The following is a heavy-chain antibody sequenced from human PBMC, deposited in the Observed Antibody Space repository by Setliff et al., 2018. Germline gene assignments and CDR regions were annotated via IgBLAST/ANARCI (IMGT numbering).Heavy chain of an antibody. CDR2: TYTSGST. J-gene: IGHJ4*02. D-gene: IGHD4-4*01. CDR1: GGSISSGSYY. V-gene: IGHV4-61*09. Sequence: TLSLTCTVSGGSISSGSYYWSWIRQPAGKGLEWIGHTYTSGSTNYNPSLKSRVTISVDTSKNQFSLKLSSVTAAATAVYYCASYRQDVNYWGQGTLVTVSS. CDR3: ASYRQDVNY.